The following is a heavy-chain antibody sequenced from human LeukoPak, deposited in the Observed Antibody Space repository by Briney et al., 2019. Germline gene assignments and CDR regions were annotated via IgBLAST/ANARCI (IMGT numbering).Heavy chain of an antibody. CDR2: IHPRSGET. Sequence: ASVTVSCKPSGYSFTAFYIHWVRQAPGQGLEWMGWIHPRSGETNYAYKFKGRVTMTRDTSISTVYMDLGSLRSDDTAVYYCARDGEYGTGSYYRGCFDYWGQGILVTVSS. D-gene: IGHD3-10*01. CDR1: GYSFTAFY. V-gene: IGHV1-2*02. J-gene: IGHJ4*02. CDR3: ARDGEYGTGSYYRGCFDY.